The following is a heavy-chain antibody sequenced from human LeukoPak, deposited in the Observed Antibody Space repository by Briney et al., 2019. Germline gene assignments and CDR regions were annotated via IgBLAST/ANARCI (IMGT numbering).Heavy chain of an antibody. V-gene: IGHV1-58*01. CDR2: IVVGSGNT. CDR1: GFTFTSSA. Sequence: SVKVSCKASGFTFTSSAVQWVRQARGQRLERIGWIVVGSGNTNYAQKFQERVTITRDMSTSTAYMELSSLRSEDTAVYYCAAGLARDGRMDVWGQGTTVTVSS. D-gene: IGHD3-10*01. CDR3: AAGLARDGRMDV. J-gene: IGHJ6*02.